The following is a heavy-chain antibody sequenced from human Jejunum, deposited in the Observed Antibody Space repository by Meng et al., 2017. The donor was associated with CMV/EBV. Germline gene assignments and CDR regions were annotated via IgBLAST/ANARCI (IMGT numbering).Heavy chain of an antibody. V-gene: IGHV4-61*01. CDR3: AREDIVVVPAAMGDAFDI. J-gene: IGHJ3*02. D-gene: IGHD2-2*01. Sequence: GSSYWSWIRQPPGKGLEWIGYIYYSGSTNYNPSLKSRVTISVDTSKNQFSLKLSSVTAADTAVYYCAREDIVVVPAAMGDAFDIWGQGTMVTVSS. CDR2: IYYSGST. CDR1: GSSY.